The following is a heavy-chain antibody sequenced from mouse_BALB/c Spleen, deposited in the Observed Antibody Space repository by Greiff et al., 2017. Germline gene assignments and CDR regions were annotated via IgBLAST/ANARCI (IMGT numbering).Heavy chain of an antibody. D-gene: IGHD1-1*01. CDR3: ARHLLLPYFDY. Sequence: EVQLVESGGGLVKPGGSLKLSCAASGFAFSSYDMSWVRQTPEKRLEWVAYISSGGGSTYYPDTVKGRFTISRDNAKNTLYLQMSSLKSEDTAMYYCARHLLLPYFDYWGQGTTLTVSS. CDR1: GFAFSSYD. V-gene: IGHV5-12-1*01. J-gene: IGHJ2*01. CDR2: ISSGGGST.